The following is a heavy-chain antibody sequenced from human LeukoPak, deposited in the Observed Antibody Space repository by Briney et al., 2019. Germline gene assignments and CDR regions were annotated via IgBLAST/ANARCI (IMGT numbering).Heavy chain of an antibody. J-gene: IGHJ4*02. CDR2: INHSGST. CDR1: GGSFSGPY. V-gene: IGHV4-34*01. D-gene: IGHD3-22*01. CDR3: ARRPPYSSGYYPRDRALATDFDF. Sequence: PSETLSLTCGVYGGSFSGPYWSWIRQPPGKGLEWIGDINHSGSTNYNPSLKSRVTISVDTSKNQFSLKVTSVTAADTAVYYCARRPPYSSGYYPRDRALATDFDFWGQGTLVTVSS.